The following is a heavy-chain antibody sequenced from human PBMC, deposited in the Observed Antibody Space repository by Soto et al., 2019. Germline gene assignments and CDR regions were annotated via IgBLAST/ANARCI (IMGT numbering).Heavy chain of an antibody. V-gene: IGHV4-39*07. J-gene: IGHJ4*02. CDR1: GGSISSSSYY. D-gene: IGHD3-22*01. Sequence: SETLSLTCTVSGGSISSSSYYWGWIRQPPGKGLEWIGSIYYIGSTYYNPSLKSRVTISVDTSKDQFSLKLSSVTAADTAVYYCARVYFDSGAYYYDYFDYWGQGTLVTVSS. CDR3: ARVYFDSGAYYYDYFDY. CDR2: IYYIGST.